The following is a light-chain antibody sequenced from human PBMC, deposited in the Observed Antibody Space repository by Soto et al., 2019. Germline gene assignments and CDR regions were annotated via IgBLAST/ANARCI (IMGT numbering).Light chain of an antibody. J-gene: IGKJ2*01. CDR3: QQYGSSPHT. CDR1: QSVSSSY. CDR2: GAS. Sequence: EIVLTQSPGTLSLSPGERATLSCRASQSVSSSYLAWYQHKPGQAPRLLIYGASSRATGIPDRFSGSGSGTDFTLTISRVEPEDFAVYYCQQYGSSPHTFGQGPKLEIK. V-gene: IGKV3-20*01.